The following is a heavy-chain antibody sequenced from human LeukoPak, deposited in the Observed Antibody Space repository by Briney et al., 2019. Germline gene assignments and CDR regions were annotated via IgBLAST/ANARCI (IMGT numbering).Heavy chain of an antibody. Sequence: PSETLSLTCAVSGGSISSGGYSWSWIRQPPGKGLEWIGYIYHSGSTYYNPSLKSRVTISVDRSKNQFSLKLSSVTAADTAVYYCARDKGAFDIRGQGTMVTVSS. J-gene: IGHJ3*02. CDR3: ARDKGAFDI. V-gene: IGHV4-30-2*01. CDR2: IYHSGST. CDR1: GGSISSGGYS.